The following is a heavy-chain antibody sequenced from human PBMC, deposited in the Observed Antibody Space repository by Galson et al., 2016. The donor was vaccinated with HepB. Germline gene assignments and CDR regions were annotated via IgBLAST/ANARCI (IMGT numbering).Heavy chain of an antibody. Sequence: SETLSLTCLVSGASINSNRWWTWVRQSSGRGLEWIGQIYHDGNTHYNPSLKSRASFSVDKSNNQVSPRLTSVTAADTGVYYCAREWAGMLTDWGQGTMVAVSS. V-gene: IGHV4-4*02. D-gene: IGHD6-19*01. J-gene: IGHJ3*01. CDR3: AREWAGMLTD. CDR2: IYHDGNT. CDR1: GASINSNRW.